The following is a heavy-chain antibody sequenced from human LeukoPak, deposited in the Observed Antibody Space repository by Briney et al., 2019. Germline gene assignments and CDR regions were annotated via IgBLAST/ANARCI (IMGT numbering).Heavy chain of an antibody. CDR3: ARDPGMTTVTETPDY. CDR1: GFTFSSYG. Sequence: PGGSLRLSCAASGFTFSSYGMHWVRQAPGKGLEWVAVIWYDGSNKYYADSVKGRFTISRDNSKNTLYLQMNSLRAEDTAVYYCARDPGMTTVTETPDYWGQGTLDTVSS. D-gene: IGHD4-17*01. J-gene: IGHJ4*02. V-gene: IGHV3-33*01. CDR2: IWYDGSNK.